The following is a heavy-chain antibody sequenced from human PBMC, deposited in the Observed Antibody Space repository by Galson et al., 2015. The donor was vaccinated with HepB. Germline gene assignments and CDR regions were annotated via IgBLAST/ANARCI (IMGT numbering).Heavy chain of an antibody. V-gene: IGHV1-69*13. J-gene: IGHJ6*03. CDR1: GGTFSSYA. CDR3: ARVGPPYSSSYHYYYYYMDV. Sequence: SVKVSCKASGGTFSSYAISWVRQAPGQGLEWMGGIIPIFGTANYAQKFQGRVTITADESTSTAYMELSSLRSEDTAVYYCARVGPPYSSSYHYYYYYMDVWGKGTTVTVSS. CDR2: IIPIFGTA. D-gene: IGHD6-13*01.